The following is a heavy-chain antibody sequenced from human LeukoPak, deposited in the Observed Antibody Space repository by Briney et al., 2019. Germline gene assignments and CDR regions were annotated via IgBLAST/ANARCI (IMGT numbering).Heavy chain of an antibody. CDR1: GFTFSNYW. D-gene: IGHD2-8*01. CDR2: IKTDGREK. CDR3: SACSRNNGREFHY. V-gene: IGHV3-7*01. J-gene: IGHJ4*02. Sequence: GGSLRLSCEGSGFTFSNYWMRWVRQAPGKGPQWVANIKTDGREKYYVDSVKGRFTISRDNAKNTLYLQMNSLRAEDTAVYYCSACSRNNGREFHYWGQGTLVSVSP.